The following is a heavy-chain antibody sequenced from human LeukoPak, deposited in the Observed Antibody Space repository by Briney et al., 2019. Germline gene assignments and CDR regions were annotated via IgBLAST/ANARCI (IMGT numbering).Heavy chain of an antibody. CDR3: ARGYSYGYRPLDY. Sequence: ASVKVSCKASGYSFTIYGINWVRQAPGQGLEWMEWISTDNGNTDYAQNLQGRVTMTTDTSTSTAYMELRSLRSDDTAVYYCARGYSYGYRPLDYWGQGTLVTVS. CDR2: ISTDNGNT. D-gene: IGHD5-18*01. J-gene: IGHJ4*02. V-gene: IGHV1-18*01. CDR1: GYSFTIYG.